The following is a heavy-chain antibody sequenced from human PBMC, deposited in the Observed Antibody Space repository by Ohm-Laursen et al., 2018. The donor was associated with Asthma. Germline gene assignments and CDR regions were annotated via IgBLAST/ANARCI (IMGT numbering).Heavy chain of an antibody. CDR3: AVRTTSAGFDV. D-gene: IGHD1-1*01. Sequence: SLRLSCAASGFTFSSYSMNWVRQAPGKGLEWVSYITSYSGTTYYADSVKGRFTISRDNAKNSLYLQMNSLRAQDTAVYYCAVRTTSAGFDVWGQGTTVTVSS. J-gene: IGHJ6*02. V-gene: IGHV3-48*01. CDR1: GFTFSSYS. CDR2: ITSYSGTT.